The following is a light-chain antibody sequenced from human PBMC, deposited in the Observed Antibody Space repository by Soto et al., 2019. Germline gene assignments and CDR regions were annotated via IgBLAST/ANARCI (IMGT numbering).Light chain of an antibody. J-gene: IGKJ1*01. CDR3: HQYNRYLWT. V-gene: IGKV1-5*01. CDR2: SAS. Sequence: DIHMTQSPSTLSASVGDRATITCRASESINNWVAWYQQKPGKAPKLLISSASTLESGVPSRFSGSGSGTEFTLTISSVQPDDFANYYCHQYNRYLWTFGQGTKVEIK. CDR1: ESINNW.